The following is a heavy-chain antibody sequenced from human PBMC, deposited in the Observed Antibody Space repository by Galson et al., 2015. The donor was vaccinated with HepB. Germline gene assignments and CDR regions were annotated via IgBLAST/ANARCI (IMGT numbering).Heavy chain of an antibody. CDR2: MNPNSGNT. Sequence: SVKVSCKASGYTFTSYDINWVRQATGQGLEWMGWMNPNSGNTGYAQKFQGRVTMTRNTSISTAYMELSSLRSEDTAVYYCARGAAWVQLWLRYFDYWDQGTLVTVSS. CDR1: GYTFTSYD. D-gene: IGHD5-18*01. J-gene: IGHJ4*02. V-gene: IGHV1-8*01. CDR3: ARGAAWVQLWLRYFDY.